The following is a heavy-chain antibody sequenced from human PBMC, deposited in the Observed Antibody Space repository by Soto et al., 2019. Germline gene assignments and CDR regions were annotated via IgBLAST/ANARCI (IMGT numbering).Heavy chain of an antibody. CDR3: ARVQSSSWYGLNWFDP. CDR2: IYYSGST. D-gene: IGHD6-13*01. CDR1: GGAISSYY. J-gene: IGHJ5*02. Sequence: SESLSLTCTVSGGAISSYYWSWIRQPPGKGLEWIGYIYYSGSTNYNPSLKSRVTISVDTSKNQFSLKLSSVTAADTAVYYCARVQSSSWYGLNWFDPWGQGTLGTVSS. V-gene: IGHV4-59*01.